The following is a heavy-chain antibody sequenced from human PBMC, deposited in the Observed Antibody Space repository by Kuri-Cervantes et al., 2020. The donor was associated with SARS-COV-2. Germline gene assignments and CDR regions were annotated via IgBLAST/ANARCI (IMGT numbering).Heavy chain of an antibody. CDR1: GGSISSYY. CDR3: ARDSPGRYYDSSGYAPWPRYFDL. V-gene: IGHV4-59*01. J-gene: IGHJ2*01. Sequence: SETLSLTCTVSGGSISSYYWSWIRQPPGKGLEWIGYIYYSGSTNYNPSLKSRVTISVDTSKNQFSLKLSSVTAADTAAYYCARDSPGRYYDSSGYAPWPRYFDLWGRGTPVTVSS. D-gene: IGHD3-22*01. CDR2: IYYSGST.